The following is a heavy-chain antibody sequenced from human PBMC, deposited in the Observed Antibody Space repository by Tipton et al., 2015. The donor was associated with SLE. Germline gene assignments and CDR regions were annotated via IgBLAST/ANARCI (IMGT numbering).Heavy chain of an antibody. Sequence: TLSLTCTVSGGSISSYYWSWIRQPAGKGLEWIGRIYSSGTTNYYPSLKSRVTISVDTSKNQFSLKLSSVTAADTAVYYCARDRRLIAAPSFWWYFDLWGRGTLVTVSS. CDR2: IYSSGTT. V-gene: IGHV4-4*07. D-gene: IGHD6-13*01. J-gene: IGHJ2*01. CDR1: GGSISSYY. CDR3: ARDRRLIAAPSFWWYFDL.